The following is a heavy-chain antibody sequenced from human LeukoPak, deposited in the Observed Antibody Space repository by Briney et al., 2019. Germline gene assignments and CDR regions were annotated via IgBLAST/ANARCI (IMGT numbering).Heavy chain of an antibody. CDR2: ISWNSGSI. CDR3: AKDTGYSTSWFDY. CDR1: GFTFDDYA. J-gene: IGHJ4*02. V-gene: IGHV3-9*01. D-gene: IGHD6-13*01. Sequence: GGSLRLSCTASGFTFDDYAMHWVRQAPGKGLEWVSGISWNSGSIGYADSVKGRFTISRDNAKNSLYLQMSSLRAEDTALYYCAKDTGYSTSWFDYWGQGTLVTVSS.